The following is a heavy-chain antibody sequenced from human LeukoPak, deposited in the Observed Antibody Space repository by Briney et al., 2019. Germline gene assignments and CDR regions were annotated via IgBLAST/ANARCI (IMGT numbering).Heavy chain of an antibody. D-gene: IGHD6-19*01. CDR2: IKSDGSST. CDR1: GFTFSDYW. CDR3: ARGAGNYYGY. V-gene: IGHV3-74*01. Sequence: GGSLRLSCAASGFTFSDYWMHWVRQAPGKGLVWVSRIKSDGSSTSYADSVKGRFTITRDSAKNTLYLQMNSLRAEDTAVYYCARGAGNYYGYWGQGTLVTVSS. J-gene: IGHJ4*02.